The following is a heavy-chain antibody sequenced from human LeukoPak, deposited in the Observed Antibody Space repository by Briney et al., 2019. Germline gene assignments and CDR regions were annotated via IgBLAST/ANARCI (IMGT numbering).Heavy chain of an antibody. CDR3: AKDRLMAAAGKPDY. J-gene: IGHJ4*02. CDR1: GFTFSSYG. CDR2: IRYDGSNK. D-gene: IGHD6-13*01. Sequence: PGGSLRLSCAASGFTFSSYGMHWVRQAPGKGLEWVAFIRYDGSNKYYADSVKGRFTISRDNSKNTLYLHMNSLRAEDTAVYYCAKDRLMAAAGKPDYWGQGTLVTVSS. V-gene: IGHV3-30*02.